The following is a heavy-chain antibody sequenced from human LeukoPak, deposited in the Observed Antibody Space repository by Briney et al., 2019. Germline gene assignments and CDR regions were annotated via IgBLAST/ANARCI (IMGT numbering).Heavy chain of an antibody. CDR1: GFTFSSYN. CDR3: ARVGGHCTSTSCPPPDY. Sequence: PGGSLRLSCAASGFTFSSYNMDWVRQAPGKGLEWVSFIDSSSRYIYQADSVKGRFTISRDNAKSSVFLQMNSLRAEDTAMYYCARVGGHCTSTSCPPPDYRGQGTLVTVSS. J-gene: IGHJ4*02. V-gene: IGHV3-21*01. CDR2: IDSSSRYI. D-gene: IGHD2-2*01.